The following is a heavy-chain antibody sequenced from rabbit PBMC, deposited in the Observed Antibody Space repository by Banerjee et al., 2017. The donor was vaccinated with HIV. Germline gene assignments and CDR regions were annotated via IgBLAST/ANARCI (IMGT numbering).Heavy chain of an antibody. CDR2: IYAGKGST. J-gene: IGHJ4*01. CDR3: ARDSNPNGAGYVFGL. V-gene: IGHV1S47*01. D-gene: IGHD6-1*01. Sequence: QEQLKESGGGLVTPAGTLTLTCTASGFSLSSYAMSWVRQAPGKGLEWIGTIYAGKGSTNYASWVNGRFTISSNTNQNTVSLQMNSLTVADTATYFCARDSNPNGAGYVFGLWGPGTLVTVS. CDR1: GFSLSSYA.